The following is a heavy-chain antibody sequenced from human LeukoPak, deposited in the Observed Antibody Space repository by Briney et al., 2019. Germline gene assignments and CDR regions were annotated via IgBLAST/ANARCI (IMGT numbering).Heavy chain of an antibody. Sequence: PGGSLRLSCAASGFTFSSYSMNWVRQAPGKGLEWVSGISWNSGSIGYADSVKGRFTISRDNAKNSLYLQMNSLRAEDTALYYCAKDTDGAAAGTTWGHWGQGTLVTVSS. CDR3: AKDTDGAAAGTTWGH. J-gene: IGHJ4*02. CDR1: GFTFSSYS. CDR2: ISWNSGSI. V-gene: IGHV3-9*01. D-gene: IGHD6-13*01.